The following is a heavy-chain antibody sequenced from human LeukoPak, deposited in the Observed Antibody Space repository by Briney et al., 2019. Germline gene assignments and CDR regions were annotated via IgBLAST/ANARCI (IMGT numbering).Heavy chain of an antibody. Sequence: GGSLRLSCAASGFTFSSYAMSWVRQAPGKGLEWVSAISGSGGSTYYADSVKGRFTISRDNSKNTLYLQMNSLRAEDTAVYYCAKASPGMVRGVITTFAYWGQGTLVTVSS. J-gene: IGHJ4*02. CDR3: AKASPGMVRGVITTFAY. CDR1: GFTFSSYA. D-gene: IGHD3-10*01. CDR2: ISGSGGST. V-gene: IGHV3-23*01.